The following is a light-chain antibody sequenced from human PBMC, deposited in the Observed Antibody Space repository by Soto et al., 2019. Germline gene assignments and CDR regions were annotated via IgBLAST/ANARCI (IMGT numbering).Light chain of an antibody. Sequence: IQMTQSPSSLSASVGDRVTITCRASQGVRDDVGWYQQKPGKAPKLLIYSASTLQSGVPSRFSGSGSGTDFTLTIRVLQPEDFATYYCLQESNYPLTFGGGTKVEIK. CDR2: SAS. CDR3: LQESNYPLT. J-gene: IGKJ4*01. V-gene: IGKV1-6*01. CDR1: QGVRDD.